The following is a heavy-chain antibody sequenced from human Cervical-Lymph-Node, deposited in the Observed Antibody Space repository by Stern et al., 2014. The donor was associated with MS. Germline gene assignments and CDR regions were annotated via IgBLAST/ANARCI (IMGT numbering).Heavy chain of an antibody. J-gene: IGHJ4*02. D-gene: IGHD3-3*01. CDR1: GYSFPNYW. CDR3: ARGSGRDFFDY. Sequence: QLVQSGAEVKKPGEFLKISCKGSGYSFPNYWIGWVRQMPGKGLEFMGTIYLGSSDVRYSLSCQGKVPISADKSTSTAYLQWSSLKASDTAMYSCARGSGRDFFDYWGQGALVTVSS. V-gene: IGHV5-51*01. CDR2: IYLGSSDV.